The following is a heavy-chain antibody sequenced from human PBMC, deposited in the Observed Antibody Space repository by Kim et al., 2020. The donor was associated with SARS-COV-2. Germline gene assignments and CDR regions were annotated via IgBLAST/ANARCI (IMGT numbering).Heavy chain of an antibody. J-gene: IGHJ4*02. D-gene: IGHD3-16*02. Sequence: SETLSLTCTVSGGSISSYYWSWIRQPPRKGLEWIGYIYYSGSTNYNPPLKTRVTISVDTSKNQFSLKLRPVTAADTAVYYCARHRFGGVIGDFDYWGQGTLVTVSS. V-gene: IGHV4-59*08. CDR2: IYYSGST. CDR3: ARHRFGGVIGDFDY. CDR1: GGSISSYY.